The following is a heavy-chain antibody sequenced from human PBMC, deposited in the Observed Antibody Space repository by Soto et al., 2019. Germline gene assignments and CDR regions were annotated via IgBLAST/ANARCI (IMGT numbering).Heavy chain of an antibody. D-gene: IGHD3-3*01. CDR1: GFTFSSYA. Sequence: GGSLRLSCAASGFTFSSYAMSWVRQAPGKGLEWVSAISGSGGSTYYADSVKGRFTTSRDISKNTLYLQMNSLRAEDTAVYYCAKVHLRFLEGLLGPDWFDPWGQGTLVTVSS. CDR3: AKVHLRFLEGLLGPDWFDP. J-gene: IGHJ5*02. V-gene: IGHV3-23*01. CDR2: ISGSGGST.